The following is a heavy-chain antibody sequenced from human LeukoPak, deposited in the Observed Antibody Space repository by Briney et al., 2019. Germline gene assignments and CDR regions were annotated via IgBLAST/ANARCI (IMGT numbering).Heavy chain of an antibody. CDR1: GFTVSSNY. V-gene: IGHV3-53*01. CDR3: ARDRVYYGDYVPLYYYYGMDV. CDR2: IYSGGST. D-gene: IGHD4-17*01. J-gene: IGHJ6*02. Sequence: GGSLRLSCAASGFTVSSNYMSWVRQAPGKGLEWVSVIYSGGSTYYADSVKGRFTISRDNSKNTLYLQMNSLRAEDTAAYYCARDRVYYGDYVPLYYYYGMDVWGQGTTVTVSS.